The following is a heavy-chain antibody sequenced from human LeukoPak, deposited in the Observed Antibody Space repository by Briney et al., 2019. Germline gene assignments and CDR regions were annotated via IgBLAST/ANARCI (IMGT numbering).Heavy chain of an antibody. D-gene: IGHD6-19*01. CDR1: GFIFSNYA. V-gene: IGHV3-30*02. CDR2: IRYDGGNT. Sequence: GGSLRLSCAASGFIFSNYAMQWVRQAPGMGLEWVAFIRYDGGNTYYADSVKGRFTISRDNSKNTLFLQMNSLRTEDTAVYYCARYYSGWYYFDYWGQGTLVTVSS. CDR3: ARYYSGWYYFDY. J-gene: IGHJ4*02.